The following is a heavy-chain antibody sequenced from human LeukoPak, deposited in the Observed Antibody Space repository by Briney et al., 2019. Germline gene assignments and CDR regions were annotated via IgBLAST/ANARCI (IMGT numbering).Heavy chain of an antibody. V-gene: IGHV4-59*12. CDR1: GGSISSYY. CDR3: ARARIVGAYQAFDI. Sequence: SETLSLTCTVSGGSISSYYWSWIRQPPGEGLEWIGYIYYSGSTNYNPSLKSRVTMSVDTSKNQFSLKLSSVTAADTAVYYCARARIVGAYQAFDIWGQGTMVTVSS. J-gene: IGHJ3*02. CDR2: IYYSGST. D-gene: IGHD1-26*01.